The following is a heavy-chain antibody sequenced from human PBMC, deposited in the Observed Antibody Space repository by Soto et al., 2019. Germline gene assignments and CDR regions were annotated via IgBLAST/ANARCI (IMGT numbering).Heavy chain of an antibody. CDR2: IYWDDDE. Sequence: QITLKESGPTQVKPTQTLTLTCSFSGFSLNTDGEGVGWVRQPPGEALEWLALIYWDDDEPYSPSLKTRLTITKDPSKNPVILIMTNMDPVDTATYYCAHSRNLITEDAQVGDFDCWGQGTLVTVSS. J-gene: IGHJ4*02. V-gene: IGHV2-5*02. CDR1: GFSLNTDGEG. D-gene: IGHD3-10*01. CDR3: AHSRNLITEDAQVGDFDC.